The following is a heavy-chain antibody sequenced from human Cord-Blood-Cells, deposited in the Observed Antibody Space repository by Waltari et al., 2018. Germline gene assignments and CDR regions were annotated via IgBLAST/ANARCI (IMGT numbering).Heavy chain of an antibody. CDR3: ARDRKDFWSGYYYYYGMDV. V-gene: IGHV4-30-2*01. Sequence: QLQLQESGSGLVKTSRTLSLTCAVSGGSISSGGSSWSWLRQPPGKGLEWIGYVCHSGGTYYNPSRKSLVTISVDRCKNQFSLKLSSVTAADTAVYYCARDRKDFWSGYYYYYGMDVWGQGTTVTVSS. CDR2: VCHSGGT. CDR1: GGSISSGGSS. D-gene: IGHD3-3*01. J-gene: IGHJ6*02.